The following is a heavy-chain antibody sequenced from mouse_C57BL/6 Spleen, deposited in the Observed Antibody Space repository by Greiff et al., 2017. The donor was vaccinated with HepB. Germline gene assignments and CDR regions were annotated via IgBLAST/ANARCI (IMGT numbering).Heavy chain of an antibody. V-gene: IGHV1-82*01. CDR2: IYPGDGDT. Sequence: VQLQQSGPELVKPGASVKISCKASGYAFSSSWMNWVKQRPGTGLEWIGRIYPGDGDTNYNGKFKGKATLTADKSSSTADMQLSSLTSEDSAVYLCARDYGSSYNARDYWGKGTSVTVSS. CDR3: ARDYGSSYNARDY. J-gene: IGHJ4*01. D-gene: IGHD1-1*01. CDR1: GYAFSSSW.